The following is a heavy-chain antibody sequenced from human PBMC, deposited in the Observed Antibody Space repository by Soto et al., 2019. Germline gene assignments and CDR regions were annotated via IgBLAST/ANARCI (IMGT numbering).Heavy chain of an antibody. D-gene: IGHD3-3*01. Sequence: SETLPLTCTVSGGYINSGGYHWSWIRQHPGKGLEWIGYIYYSGSTYYNPSLKSRVTISIDTSKNQFSLKLSSVTAADTAVYYCARAQTIFGIITVFDYWGQGTLVTVSS. CDR1: GGYINSGGYH. V-gene: IGHV4-31*03. J-gene: IGHJ4*02. CDR2: IYYSGST. CDR3: ARAQTIFGIITVFDY.